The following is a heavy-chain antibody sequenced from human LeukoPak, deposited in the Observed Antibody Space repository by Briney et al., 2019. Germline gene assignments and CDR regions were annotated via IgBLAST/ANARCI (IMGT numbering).Heavy chain of an antibody. CDR1: GYSFTSYD. CDR3: AREGGQQLVRGTFVEYFDY. J-gene: IGHJ4*01. Sequence: ASVKVSCKASGYSFTSYDINWVRQATGQGLEWMGWMNPNSGNTGYAQKFQGRVTMTRNTSISTAYMELSSLRSEGTAVYYCAREGGQQLVRGTFVEYFDYWGQGTLVTVSS. V-gene: IGHV1-8*01. CDR2: MNPNSGNT. D-gene: IGHD6-13*01.